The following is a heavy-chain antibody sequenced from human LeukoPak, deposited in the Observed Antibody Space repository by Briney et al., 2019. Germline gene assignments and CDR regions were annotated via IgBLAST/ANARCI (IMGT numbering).Heavy chain of an antibody. CDR2: INSDGSWT. V-gene: IGHV3-74*01. J-gene: IGHJ4*02. CDR1: GFTFSSHA. CDR3: VSFYETY. Sequence: GGSLRLSCAASGFTFSSHAMSWVRQAPGKGLVWVSHINSDGSWTSYADSVKGRFTISKDNAKNTVYLQMNNLRAEDTAVYYCVSFYETYWGRGTLVTVSS. D-gene: IGHD2-2*01.